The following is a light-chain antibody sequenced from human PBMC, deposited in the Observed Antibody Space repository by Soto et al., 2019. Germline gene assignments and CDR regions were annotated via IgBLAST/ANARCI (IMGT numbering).Light chain of an antibody. CDR2: DVT. CDR1: SSDVGAYNY. V-gene: IGLV2-8*01. CDR3: SSFAGSNTWV. J-gene: IGLJ3*02. Sequence: QSALTQPPSASGSPGQSVTISCTGTSSDVGAYNYVSWYQQHAGKAPKLLIYDVTKRPSGVPDRFSGSKSANTAALTVSGLQAEDEADYYCSSFAGSNTWVFGGGTKVTVL.